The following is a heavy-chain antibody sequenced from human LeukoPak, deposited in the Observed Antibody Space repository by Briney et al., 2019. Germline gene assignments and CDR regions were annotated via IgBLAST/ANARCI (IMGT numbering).Heavy chain of an antibody. CDR1: GFTFSSYE. CDR2: ISSSGSTI. J-gene: IGHJ4*02. V-gene: IGHV3-48*03. Sequence: PGGSLRLSCAASGFTFSSYEMNWVRQAPGKGLEWVSYISSSGSTIYYADSVKGRFTIFRDNAKNSLYLQMNSLRAEDTAVYYCARSSSWYLFWGQGTLVTVSS. CDR3: ARSSSWYLF. D-gene: IGHD6-13*01.